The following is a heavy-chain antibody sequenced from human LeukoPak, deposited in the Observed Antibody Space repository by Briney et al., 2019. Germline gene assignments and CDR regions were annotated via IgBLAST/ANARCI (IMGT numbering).Heavy chain of an antibody. Sequence: GGSLRLSCAGSGFSFSSYGMHWVRQAPGKGLEWMAFIRSDGSNKYYADSVKGRFTISRDNSKNTLYLQMNSLRAEDTAVYYCARDSIAVAGTWFDYWGQGTLVTVSS. CDR3: ARDSIAVAGTWFDY. CDR2: IRSDGSNK. D-gene: IGHD6-19*01. V-gene: IGHV3-30*02. J-gene: IGHJ4*02. CDR1: GFSFSSYG.